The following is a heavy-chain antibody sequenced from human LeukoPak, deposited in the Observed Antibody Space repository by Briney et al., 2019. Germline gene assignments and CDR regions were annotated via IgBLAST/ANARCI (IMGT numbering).Heavy chain of an antibody. J-gene: IGHJ6*03. CDR3: ARTPTRLWYYYYYMDV. CDR1: GYTFTSYG. V-gene: IGHV1-18*01. CDR2: ISAYNGNT. D-gene: IGHD3-16*01. Sequence: ASVKVSCKASGYTFTSYGISWVRQAPGQGLEWMGWISAYNGNTNYVQKLQGRVTMTTDTSTSTAYMELRSLRSDDTAVYYCARTPTRLWYYYYYMDVWGKGTTVTVSS.